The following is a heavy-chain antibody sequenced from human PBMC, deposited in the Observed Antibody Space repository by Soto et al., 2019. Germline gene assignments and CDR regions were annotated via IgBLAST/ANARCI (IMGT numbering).Heavy chain of an antibody. CDR1: GGSISSSSYY. V-gene: IGHV4-39*01. Sequence: QLQLQESGPGLVKPSETLSLTCTVSGGSISSSSYYWGWIRQPPGKGLEWIGSIYYSGSTYYNPSLKSRVTISVDTSKNQFSLKLSSVTAADTAVYYCARRNMVRGVIEWFDPWGQGTLVTVSS. J-gene: IGHJ5*02. CDR2: IYYSGST. CDR3: ARRNMVRGVIEWFDP. D-gene: IGHD3-10*01.